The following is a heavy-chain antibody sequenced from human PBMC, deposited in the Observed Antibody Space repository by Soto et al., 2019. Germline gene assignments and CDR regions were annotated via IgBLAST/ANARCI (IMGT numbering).Heavy chain of an antibody. Sequence: EVQLVESGGGLVKPGGSLRLSCAASGFTFSSYSMNWVRQAPGKGLEWVSSISSSSSYIYYADSVKGRFTISRDNARNSLHLQMNSLRAVDTVVYYCARDPRRSVCISSGCYEYGMDVWGQGTTVTVSS. CDR2: ISSSSSYI. V-gene: IGHV3-21*01. D-gene: IGHD2-2*01. J-gene: IGHJ6*02. CDR3: ARDPRRSVCISSGCYEYGMDV. CDR1: GFTFSSYS.